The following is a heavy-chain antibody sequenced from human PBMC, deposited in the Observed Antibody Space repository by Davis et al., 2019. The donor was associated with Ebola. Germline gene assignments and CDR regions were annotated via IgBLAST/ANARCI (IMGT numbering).Heavy chain of an antibody. V-gene: IGHV3-23*01. CDR2: ISSSSGRT. CDR3: ARGVDYGFDI. J-gene: IGHJ3*02. Sequence: GESLKISCAASGFTFSSYAMTWVRQAPGKGLEWVSSISSSSGRTYYADSVRGRFTISRDNSKNTLYLQLNSLRDEDRAVYYCARGVDYGFDIWGQGTMVTVSS. D-gene: IGHD2-21*02. CDR1: GFTFSSYA.